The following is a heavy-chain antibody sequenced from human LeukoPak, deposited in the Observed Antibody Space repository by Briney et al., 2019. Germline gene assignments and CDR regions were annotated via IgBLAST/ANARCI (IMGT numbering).Heavy chain of an antibody. V-gene: IGHV1-18*01. Sequence: ASVKVSCKASGYTFTSYGISWVRQAPGQGLEWMGWISGYNGNTNYAQKLQGRVTMTTDTSTSTAYMELRSLRSDDTAVYYCARGISYSSGNNWFDPWGQGTLVTVSS. CDR2: ISGYNGNT. J-gene: IGHJ5*02. CDR3: ARGISYSSGNNWFDP. CDR1: GYTFTSYG. D-gene: IGHD3-22*01.